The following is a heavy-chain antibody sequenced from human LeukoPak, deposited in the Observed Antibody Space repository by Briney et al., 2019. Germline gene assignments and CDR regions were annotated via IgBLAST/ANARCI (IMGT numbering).Heavy chain of an antibody. CDR2: INPSGGST. CDR1: GGTFTSYY. J-gene: IGHJ5*02. V-gene: IGHV1-46*01. D-gene: IGHD2-15*01. Sequence: ASVKVSCKASGGTFTSYYMHWVRQAPGQGLEWMGIINPSGGSTSYAQKFQGRVTMTRDTSTSTVYMELSSLRSEDTAVYYCARSLGGCSGGSCYKFGPWGQGTLVTVSS. CDR3: ARSLGGCSGGSCYKFGP.